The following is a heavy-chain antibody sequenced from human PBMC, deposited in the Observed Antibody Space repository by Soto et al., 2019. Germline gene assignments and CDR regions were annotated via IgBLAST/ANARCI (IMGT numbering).Heavy chain of an antibody. CDR3: PTSLYNCNDGFFDY. V-gene: IGHV3-30*03. Sequence: QVQLVEAGGGVVQPGRSLRLSCAASGFTFSTYGMHWVRQAPGKGLEWVAVISYDGVNKYYAASVKGRFTISRDNSKNTLYLQINSLSADDTAVYYCPTSLYNCNDGFFDYWGQGTLVTVSS. CDR2: ISYDGVNK. J-gene: IGHJ4*02. CDR1: GFTFSTYG. D-gene: IGHD1-1*01.